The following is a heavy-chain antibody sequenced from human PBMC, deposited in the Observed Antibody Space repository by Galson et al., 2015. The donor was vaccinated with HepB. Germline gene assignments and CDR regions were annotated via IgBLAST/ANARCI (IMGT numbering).Heavy chain of an antibody. CDR3: ARDGVFGGVIVIPYDY. CDR1: GYTFTGYY. D-gene: IGHD3-16*02. CDR2: INPNSGGT. J-gene: IGHJ4*02. Sequence: SVKVSCKASGYTFTGYYMHWVRQAPGQGLEWMGRINPNSGGTNYAQKFQGRVTMTRDTSISTAYMELSRLRSDDTAVYYCARDGVFGGVIVIPYDYWGQGTLVTVSS. V-gene: IGHV1-2*06.